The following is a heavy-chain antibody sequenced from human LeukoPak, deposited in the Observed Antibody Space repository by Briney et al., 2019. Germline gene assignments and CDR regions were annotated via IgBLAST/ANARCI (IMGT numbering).Heavy chain of an antibody. CDR1: GGSISSGSYY. J-gene: IGHJ6*03. V-gene: IGHV4-61*02. Sequence: SETLSLTCTASGGSISSGSYYWSWIRQPAGKGLEWIGRIYTSGSTNYNPSLKSRVTISVDTSKNQFSLKLSSVTAADTAVYYCAREENSGSPPYYMDVWGKGTTVTVSS. CDR3: AREENSGSPPYYMDV. CDR2: IYTSGST. D-gene: IGHD1-26*01.